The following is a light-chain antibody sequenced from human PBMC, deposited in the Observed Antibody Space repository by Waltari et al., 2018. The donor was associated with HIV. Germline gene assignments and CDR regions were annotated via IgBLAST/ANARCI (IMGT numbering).Light chain of an antibody. V-gene: IGLV2-14*01. CDR1: SSDVGGYNY. CDR2: EFS. J-gene: IGLJ1*01. CDR3: SSYTSSSTPLYV. Sequence: QSALTQPASVSGSPGQSITISCTGTSSDVGGYNYVSWYQQHPGKAPKRMIYEFSNRPSGGSNRFSGSKAGNPASLTISGLQAEDEADYYCSSYTSSSTPLYVFGTGTKVTVL.